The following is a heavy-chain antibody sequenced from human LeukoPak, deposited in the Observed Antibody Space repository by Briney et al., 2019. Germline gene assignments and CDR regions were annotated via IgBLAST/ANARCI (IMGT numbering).Heavy chain of an antibody. J-gene: IGHJ4*02. CDR1: GFTFSSYA. CDR3: ARDFEVTTMTTSRFDY. CDR2: ISYDGSNK. Sequence: GRSLRLSCAASGFTFSSYAMHWVRQAPGKGLEWVAVISYDGSNKYYADSMKGRFTISRDNSKNTLYLQMNSLRAEDTAVYYCARDFEVTTMTTSRFDYWGQGTPVTVSS. D-gene: IGHD4-17*01. V-gene: IGHV3-30*04.